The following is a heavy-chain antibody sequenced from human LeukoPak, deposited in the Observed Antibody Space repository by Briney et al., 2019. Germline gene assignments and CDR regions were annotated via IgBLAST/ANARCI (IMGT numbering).Heavy chain of an antibody. Sequence: ASVNVSCKASGYTFTNYGISWVRQAPGQGLQWMGWISAKDGNTKYAEKFQGRGTMTTDTSTNTAYVELRSLRSDDTAVYYCARDRQDYYDSSGYFDNWGQGTLVTVSS. CDR3: ARDRQDYYDSSGYFDN. V-gene: IGHV1-18*01. CDR1: GYTFTNYG. CDR2: ISAKDGNT. J-gene: IGHJ4*02. D-gene: IGHD3-22*01.